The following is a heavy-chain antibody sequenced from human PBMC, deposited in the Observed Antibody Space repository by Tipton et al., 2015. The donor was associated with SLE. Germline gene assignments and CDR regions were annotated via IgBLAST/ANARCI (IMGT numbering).Heavy chain of an antibody. J-gene: IGHJ4*02. Sequence: TLSLTCAVSGGSFSGYYWTWIRQPPGKGLEWIGRIYPSGTTNCNASLKSRVTISVDTSKNQFSLRLSSVTAADTAVYYCARESRFNDYGDYGTFFDYWGQGTLVTVSS. CDR1: GGSFSGYY. CDR3: ARESRFNDYGDYGTFFDY. V-gene: IGHV4-4*08. CDR2: IYPSGTT. D-gene: IGHD4-17*01.